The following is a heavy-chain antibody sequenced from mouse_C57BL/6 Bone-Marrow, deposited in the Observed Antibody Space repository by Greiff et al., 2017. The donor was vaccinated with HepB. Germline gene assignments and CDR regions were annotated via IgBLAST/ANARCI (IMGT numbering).Heavy chain of an antibody. D-gene: IGHD2-3*01. Sequence: QVQLQQPGAELVKPGASVKLSCKASGYTFTSYWMQWVKQRPGQGLEWIGEIDPSDSYTNYNQKFKGKATLTVDTSSSTAYMQLSSLTSEDSAVYYCARDGGWLPYYFDYWGQGTTLTVSS. V-gene: IGHV1-50*01. CDR3: ARDGGWLPYYFDY. J-gene: IGHJ2*01. CDR1: GYTFTSYW. CDR2: IDPSDSYT.